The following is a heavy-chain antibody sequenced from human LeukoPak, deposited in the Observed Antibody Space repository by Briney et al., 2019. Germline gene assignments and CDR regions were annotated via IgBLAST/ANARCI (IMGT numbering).Heavy chain of an antibody. J-gene: IGHJ4*02. Sequence: SVKVSCKASGGTFSSYAISWVRQAPGQGLEWMGGIIPIFGTANYAQKFQGRVTITADESTSTAYMELSSLRSEDTAVYYCARDGVRAAGTIDCWGQGTLVTVSS. D-gene: IGHD6-13*01. V-gene: IGHV1-69*01. CDR3: ARDGVRAAGTIDC. CDR1: GGTFSSYA. CDR2: IIPIFGTA.